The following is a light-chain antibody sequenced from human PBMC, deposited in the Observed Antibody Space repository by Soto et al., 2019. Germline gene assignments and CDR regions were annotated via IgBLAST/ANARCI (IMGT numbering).Light chain of an antibody. Sequence: QSALTQPASVSGSPGQSITISCTGTSSDVGGYNYVSWYQHHPGKAPKLMIYDVSNRPSGVSNRVSGSKSGNTASLTISGLQAEDEADYYCSSYTSSSTLVVFGGGTKVTVL. J-gene: IGLJ2*01. CDR3: SSYTSSSTLVV. CDR2: DVS. V-gene: IGLV2-14*03. CDR1: SSDVGGYNY.